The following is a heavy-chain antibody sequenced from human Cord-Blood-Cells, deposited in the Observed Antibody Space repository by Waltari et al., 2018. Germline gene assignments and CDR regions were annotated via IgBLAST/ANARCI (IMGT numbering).Heavy chain of an antibody. CDR1: GGSISSSNW. D-gene: IGHD2-2*02. J-gene: IGHJ6*02. Sequence: QVQLQESGPGLVKPSGTLSLTCAVSGGSISSSNWWSWVRQPPGKGLEWIGEIYHSGSTNDNPSLKSRVTISVDKSKNQFSLKLSSGTAADTAVYYCARDIVVVPAAISYYGMDVWGQGTTVTVSS. CDR3: ARDIVVVPAAISYYGMDV. V-gene: IGHV4-4*02. CDR2: IYHSGST.